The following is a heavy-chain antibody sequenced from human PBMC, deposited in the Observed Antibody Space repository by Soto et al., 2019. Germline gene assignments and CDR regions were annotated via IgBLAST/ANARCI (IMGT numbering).Heavy chain of an antibody. J-gene: IGHJ6*02. CDR1: GYSFTSCW. Sequence: GESLKISCKGSGYSFTSCWIGWVRQMPGKGLEWMGIIYPGDSDTRYSPSFQGQVTISADKSISTAYLQWSSLKASDTAMYYCARLVDTATYGMDVWGQGTTVTVSS. D-gene: IGHD5-18*01. CDR2: IYPGDSDT. V-gene: IGHV5-51*01. CDR3: ARLVDTATYGMDV.